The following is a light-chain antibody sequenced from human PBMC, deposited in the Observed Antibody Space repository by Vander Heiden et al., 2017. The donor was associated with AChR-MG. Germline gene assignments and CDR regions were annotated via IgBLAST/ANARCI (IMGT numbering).Light chain of an antibody. CDR3: SAFVGSNNVL. CDR2: EVR. J-gene: IGLJ2*01. CDR1: SSDIGAYTY. V-gene: IGLV2-8*01. Sequence: QSALTQPPPASGSPGQSVTISCAGPSSDIGAYTYAPWYQQHPGHTPNPTLSEVRKRPSGVPDRFSGSKSGNTASLTVSGLQAEDEADYYCSAFVGSNNVLFGGGTKLTVL.